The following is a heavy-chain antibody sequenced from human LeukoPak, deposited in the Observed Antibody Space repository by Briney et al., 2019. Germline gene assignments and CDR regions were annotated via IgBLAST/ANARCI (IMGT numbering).Heavy chain of an antibody. CDR2: VYYTGST. Sequence: KASETLSLTCTVSGGSISSYYWTWIRQPPGKGLEWIGYVYYTGSTNYNPPLKSRVTISIDTSKNQFSLKLSSVTAADTAMYYCVRRIATTGIYGFDIWGQGTMVTVSS. J-gene: IGHJ3*02. V-gene: IGHV4-59*01. CDR3: VRRIATTGIYGFDI. CDR1: GGSISSYY. D-gene: IGHD6-13*01.